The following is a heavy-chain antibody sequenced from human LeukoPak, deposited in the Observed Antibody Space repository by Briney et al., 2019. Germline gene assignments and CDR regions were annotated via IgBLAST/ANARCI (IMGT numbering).Heavy chain of an antibody. J-gene: IGHJ5*02. CDR3: AKGYSSGWTSNWFDP. CDR1: GGSISSGSYY. CDR2: IYTSGST. D-gene: IGHD6-19*01. V-gene: IGHV4-61*02. Sequence: SQTLSLTCTVSGGSISSGSYYWSWIRQPAGKGLEWIGRIYTSGSTNYNPSLKSRVTISVDTSKNQFSLKPSSVTAADTAVYYCAKGYSSGWTSNWFDPWGQGTLVTVSS.